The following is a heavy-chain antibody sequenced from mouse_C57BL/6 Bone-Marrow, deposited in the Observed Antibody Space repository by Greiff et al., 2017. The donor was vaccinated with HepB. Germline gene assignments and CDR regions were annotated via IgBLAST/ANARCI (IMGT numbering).Heavy chain of an antibody. Sequence: EVHLVESGGGLVKPGGSLKLSCAASGFTFSSYAMSWVRQTPEKRLEWVATISDGGSYTYYPDNVKGRFTISRDNAKNNLYLQMGHLKSEDTAMYYCASDDGAYWGQGTLVTVSA. CDR2: ISDGGSYT. J-gene: IGHJ3*01. CDR3: ASDDGAY. V-gene: IGHV5-4*01. CDR1: GFTFSSYA.